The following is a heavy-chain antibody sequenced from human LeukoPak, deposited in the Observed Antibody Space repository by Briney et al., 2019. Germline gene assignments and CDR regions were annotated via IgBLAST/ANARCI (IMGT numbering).Heavy chain of an antibody. Sequence: SETLSLTCTVSGGSVSSGSYYWSWIRQPPGKGLEWIGHIYHTGSTNYNPSLKSRVTISLDTSKNQFSLKLTSVSAADTAVYYCARDVRTINVLTGYYRPYYFDYWGQGTLVTVSS. J-gene: IGHJ4*02. V-gene: IGHV4-61*01. CDR3: ARDVRTINVLTGYYRPYYFDY. D-gene: IGHD3-9*01. CDR2: IYHTGST. CDR1: GGSVSSGSYY.